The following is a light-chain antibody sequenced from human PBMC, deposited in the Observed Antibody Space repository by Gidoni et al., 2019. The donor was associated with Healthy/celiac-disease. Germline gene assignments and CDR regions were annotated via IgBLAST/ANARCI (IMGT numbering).Light chain of an antibody. CDR1: QSVSSSY. CDR3: QQYGSSPLT. Sequence: ESVLTQSPGTLSLSPGERATLSCRASQSVSSSYLAWYQQKPSQAPRHLIYGASSRATGIPDRFSGSGSGTDFTRTISRLEPEDFAVYYCQQYGSSPLTFGGGTKVEIK. V-gene: IGKV3-20*01. CDR2: GAS. J-gene: IGKJ4*01.